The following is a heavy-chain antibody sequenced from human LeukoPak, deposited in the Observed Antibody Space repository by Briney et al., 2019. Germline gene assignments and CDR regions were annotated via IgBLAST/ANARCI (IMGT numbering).Heavy chain of an antibody. D-gene: IGHD1-26*01. CDR1: GYTFTSYY. V-gene: IGHV1-46*01. CDR2: INPIGGST. J-gene: IGHJ5*02. CDR3: ARVVERWELPSYNWFDP. Sequence: ASVKVSCKASGYTFTSYYMHWVRQAPGQGLEWTGIINPIGGSTTYAQKLQGRVTMTTDTSTSTAYMELRSLRSDDTAVYYCARVVERWELPSYNWFDPWGQGTLVTVSS.